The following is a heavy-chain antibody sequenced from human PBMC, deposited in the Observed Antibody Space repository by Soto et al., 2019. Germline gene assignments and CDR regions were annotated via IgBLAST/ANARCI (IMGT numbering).Heavy chain of an antibody. Sequence: QVQLQQWGAGLLKPSEPLSLTCAVYGGSFRGYYLSWIRQPPGKGLEWIGEMNHSGSTNYNPSLKSRVTISVYTSNNQYSLKLSSVTAADTAVYYCARDSGYRSGSYQAYWAHGTLLTVSS. J-gene: IGHJ4*01. D-gene: IGHD6-19*01. CDR1: GGSFRGYY. V-gene: IGHV4-34*01. CDR2: MNHSGST. CDR3: ARDSGYRSGSYQAY.